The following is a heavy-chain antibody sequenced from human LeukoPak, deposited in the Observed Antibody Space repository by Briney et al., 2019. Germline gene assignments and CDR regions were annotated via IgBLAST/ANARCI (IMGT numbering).Heavy chain of an antibody. V-gene: IGHV4-30-4*08. CDR2: IYYSGST. CDR3: ARDAGGYGSWFDP. Sequence: PSETLSLTCAVSGDSISSHYWSWIRQPPGKGLEWIGYIYYSGSTYYNPSLKSRVTISVDTSKNQFSLKLSSVTAADTAVYYCARDAGGYGSWFDPWGQGTLVTVSS. CDR1: GDSISSHY. D-gene: IGHD5-12*01. J-gene: IGHJ5*02.